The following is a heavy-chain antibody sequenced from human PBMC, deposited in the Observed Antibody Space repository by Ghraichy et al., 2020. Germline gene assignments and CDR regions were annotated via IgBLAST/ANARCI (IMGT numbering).Heavy chain of an antibody. CDR1: GFTFSAYS. CDR2: IGSSSTTI. CDR3: ARVRVCSSTSCLGGMDV. J-gene: IGHJ6*02. Sequence: GGSLRLSCAASGFTFSAYSMNWVRQAPGKGLEWVSYIGSSSTTIYNADSVKGRFTISRDNAKNSLYLQMNSLRAEDTAVYYCARVRVCSSTSCLGGMDVWGQGTTVTVSS. V-gene: IGHV3-48*01. D-gene: IGHD2-2*01.